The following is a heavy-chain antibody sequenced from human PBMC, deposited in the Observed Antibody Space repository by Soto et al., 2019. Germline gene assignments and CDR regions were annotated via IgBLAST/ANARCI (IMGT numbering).Heavy chain of an antibody. V-gene: IGHV5-51*01. CDR3: AREGQQLPYDH. J-gene: IGHJ4*02. D-gene: IGHD4-4*01. CDR2: IYPDDSDT. Sequence: PGESLKISCTTSGYTFTNFWIGWVRQMPGKGLEWMAIIYPDDSDTRYSPSFQGQVTISADKSINTAYLQWNSLKASDTAMYYCAREGQQLPYDHWGQGTPVTVSS. CDR1: GYTFTNFW.